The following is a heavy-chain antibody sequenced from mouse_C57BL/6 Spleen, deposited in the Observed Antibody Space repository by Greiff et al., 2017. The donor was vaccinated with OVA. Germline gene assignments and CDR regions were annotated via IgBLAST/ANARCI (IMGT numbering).Heavy chain of an antibody. CDR2: IDPSDSET. V-gene: IGHV1-52*01. J-gene: IGHJ2*01. D-gene: IGHD2-1*01. CDR1: GYTFTSYW. Sequence: QVQLQQPGAELVRPGSSVKLSCKASGYTFTSYWMHWVKQRPIQGLEWIGNIDPSDSETHYNQKFKDKATLTVDKSSSTAYMQLSSLTSEDSAVYYCARYGNYSSFDYWGQGTTLTVSS. CDR3: ARYGNYSSFDY.